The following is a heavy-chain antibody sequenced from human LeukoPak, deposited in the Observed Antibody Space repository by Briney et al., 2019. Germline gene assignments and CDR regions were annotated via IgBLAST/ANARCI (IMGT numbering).Heavy chain of an antibody. D-gene: IGHD4-23*01. J-gene: IGHJ4*02. Sequence: KPSETLSLTCAVYGGSFSGYYWSWIRQPSGKGLEWIGEINHRGSTNYNPSLKSRVTIAVDTSKNQFSLELSSVTAADTAVYYCARHASGYGGHSYFDFWGQGTLVTVSS. CDR2: INHRGST. CDR1: GGSFSGYY. CDR3: ARHASGYGGHSYFDF. V-gene: IGHV4-34*01.